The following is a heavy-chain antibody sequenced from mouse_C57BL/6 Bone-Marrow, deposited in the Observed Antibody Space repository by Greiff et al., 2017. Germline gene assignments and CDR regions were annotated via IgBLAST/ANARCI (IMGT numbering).Heavy chain of an antibody. CDR1: GYTFTSYW. V-gene: IGHV1-64*01. D-gene: IGHD2-3*01. CDR3: ARGGYYLRLDY. J-gene: IGHJ4*01. CDR2: IHPNSGST. Sequence: VKLQQPGAELVKPGASVKLSCKASGYTFTSYWMHWVKQRPGQGLEWIGMIHPNSGSTNYNEKFKSKATLTVDKSSSTAYMQLSSLTSEDSAVYYCARGGYYLRLDYWGQGTSVTVSS.